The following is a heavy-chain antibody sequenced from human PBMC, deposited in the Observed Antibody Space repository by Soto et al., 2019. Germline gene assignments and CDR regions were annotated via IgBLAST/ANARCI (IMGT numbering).Heavy chain of an antibody. D-gene: IGHD2-8*02. V-gene: IGHV4-34*01. Sequence: QVQLQQWGAGLLKPSETLSLTCAVYGGSFSGYYWTWIRQPPGTGLEWIGEINHSGSTNYNPSLKNRAPISVDTSKNPFPLKLTSVTAADTAVYYCATDTITGLFDYWGQGTLVTVSS. CDR1: GGSFSGYY. CDR3: ATDTITGLFDY. J-gene: IGHJ4*02. CDR2: INHSGST.